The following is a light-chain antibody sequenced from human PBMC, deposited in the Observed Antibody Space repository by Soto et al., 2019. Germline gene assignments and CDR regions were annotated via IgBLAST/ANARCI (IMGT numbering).Light chain of an antibody. Sequence: DIQMTQSPSTLSGSVGERVTITCRASQSISRYLAWYQQEPGKAPKLLIYKASDLESGVPSRFSGSGSGTEFTLTISSLQPDDFATYYCQQYNTFGGTFGQGTKVEIK. J-gene: IGKJ1*01. V-gene: IGKV1-5*03. CDR2: KAS. CDR3: QQYNTFGGT. CDR1: QSISRY.